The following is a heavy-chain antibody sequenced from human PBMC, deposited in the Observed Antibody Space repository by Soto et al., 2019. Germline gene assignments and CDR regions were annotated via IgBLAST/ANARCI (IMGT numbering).Heavy chain of an antibody. CDR3: ARDGVAPGLYFDH. J-gene: IGHJ4*02. CDR2: IKYDGAEK. Sequence: LRLSCAASGFTFSDYWMNWVRQAPGKGLEWVASIKYDGAEKTYVDSVKGRFTISRDNPKNSVYLQMASLRAEDTAVYYCARDGVAPGLYFDHWGQGTPVTVSS. CDR1: GFTFSDYW. D-gene: IGHD3-10*01. V-gene: IGHV3-7*05.